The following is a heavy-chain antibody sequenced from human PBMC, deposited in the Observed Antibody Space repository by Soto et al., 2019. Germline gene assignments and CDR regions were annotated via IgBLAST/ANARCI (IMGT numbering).Heavy chain of an antibody. V-gene: IGHV3-23*01. CDR2: ITDDGSNT. CDR3: AKGSASSRPYYFDY. J-gene: IGHJ4*02. CDR1: GFIFRNYA. D-gene: IGHD6-6*01. Sequence: PGGSLRLSCAASGFIFRNYAMSWVRQAPGKGLEWVSAITDDGSNTYHADSVKGRFTISRDNSINTLYLQMNSLRAEDTAKYYCAKGSASSRPYYFDYWGQGSLVTVSS.